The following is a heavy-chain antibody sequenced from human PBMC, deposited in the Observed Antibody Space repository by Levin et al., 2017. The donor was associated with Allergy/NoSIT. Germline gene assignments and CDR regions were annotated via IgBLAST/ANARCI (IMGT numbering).Heavy chain of an antibody. CDR3: AGGGGYVPSAYYMDV. D-gene: IGHD6-19*01. Sequence: ASVKVSCKASGYTFTSYYMHWVRQAPGQGLEWMGIINPSGGSTSYAQKFQGRVTMTRDTSTSTVYMELSSLRSEDTAVYYCAGGGGYVPSAYYMDVWGKGTTVTVSS. CDR2: INPSGGST. V-gene: IGHV1-46*01. CDR1: GYTFTSYY. J-gene: IGHJ6*03.